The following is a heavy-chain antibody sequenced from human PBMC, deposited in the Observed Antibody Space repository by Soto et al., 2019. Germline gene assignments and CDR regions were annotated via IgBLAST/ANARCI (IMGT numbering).Heavy chain of an antibody. CDR1: GGSINSGDYY. J-gene: IGHJ4*02. V-gene: IGHV4-30-4*01. Sequence: SETLSLTCTVSGGSINSGDYYWSWIRQPPGKGLEWIGYIYYSGSTYYNPPLRSRVTISIDTSTNHFFLNLSSVTAADTAVYYCARIGLTTALLWGQGTLVTVSS. CDR3: ARIGLTTALL. D-gene: IGHD4-17*01. CDR2: IYYSGST.